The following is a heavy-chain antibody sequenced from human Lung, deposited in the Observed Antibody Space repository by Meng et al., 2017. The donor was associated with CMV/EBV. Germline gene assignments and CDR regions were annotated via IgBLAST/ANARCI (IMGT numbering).Heavy chain of an antibody. CDR3: ARGGSSWGGKYYYYGMDV. V-gene: IGHV3-74*01. CDR1: GFTFSSYW. D-gene: IGHD6-13*01. CDR2: INSDGSST. Sequence: SXAASGFTFSSYWMHWVRQAPGKGLVWVSRINSDGSSTSYADSVKGRFTISRDNAKKTLYLQMNSLRAEDTAVYYCARGGSSWGGKYYYYGMDVWGQGTTVXVSS. J-gene: IGHJ6*02.